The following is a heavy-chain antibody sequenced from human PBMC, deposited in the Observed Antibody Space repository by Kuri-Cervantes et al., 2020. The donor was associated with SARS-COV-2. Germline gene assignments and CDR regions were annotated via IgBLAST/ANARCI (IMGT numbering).Heavy chain of an antibody. V-gene: IGHV1-18*01. CDR1: GYTFTSYG. J-gene: IGHJ6*03. CDR2: ISAYNGNT. D-gene: IGHD3-10*01. Sequence: ASVKVSCKASGYTFTSYGISWVRQAPGQGLEWMGWISAYNGNTNYAQKLQGRVTITTDESTSTAYMELSSLRSEDTAVYYCAIRVEKGVGDYYYYYYMDVWGKGTTVTVSS. CDR3: AIRVEKGVGDYYYYYYMDV.